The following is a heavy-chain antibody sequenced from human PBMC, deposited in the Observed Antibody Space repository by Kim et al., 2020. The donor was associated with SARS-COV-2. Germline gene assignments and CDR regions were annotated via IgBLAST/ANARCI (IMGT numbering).Heavy chain of an antibody. V-gene: IGHV3-74*01. CDR2: GSTT. CDR3: ARDLSGAADY. J-gene: IGHJ4*02. D-gene: IGHD3-10*01. Sequence: GSTTHYADTVEGRYTSARDRAENTLYLQMNSLTAEDTAVYNCARDLSGAADYWGQGTLVTVSS.